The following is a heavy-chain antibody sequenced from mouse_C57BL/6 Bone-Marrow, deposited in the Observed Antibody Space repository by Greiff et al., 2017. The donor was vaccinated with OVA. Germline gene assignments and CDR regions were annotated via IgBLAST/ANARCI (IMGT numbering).Heavy chain of an antibody. CDR3: ARPSTMITTGIGAMDY. CDR1: GYSITSGYY. Sequence: EVQLVESGPGLVKPSQSLSLTCSVTGYSITSGYYWNWIRQFPGNKLEWMGYISYDGSNNYNPSLKNRISITRDTSKNQFFLKLNSVTTEDTATYYCARPSTMITTGIGAMDYWGQGTSVTVSS. CDR2: ISYDGSN. D-gene: IGHD2-4*01. V-gene: IGHV3-6*01. J-gene: IGHJ4*01.